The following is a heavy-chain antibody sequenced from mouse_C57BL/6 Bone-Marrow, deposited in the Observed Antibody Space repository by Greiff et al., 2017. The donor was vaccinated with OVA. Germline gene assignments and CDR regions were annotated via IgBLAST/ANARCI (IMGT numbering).Heavy chain of an antibody. CDR1: GFTFSDYG. CDR2: ISNLAYSI. J-gene: IGHJ3*01. V-gene: IGHV5-15*01. D-gene: IGHD4-1*01. Sequence: VQLKESGGGLVQPGGSLKLSCAASGFTFSDYGMAWVRQAPRKGPEWVAFISNLAYSIYYADTVTGRFTISRENAKNTLYLEMSSLRSEDTAMYYCARQELGWFAYWGQGTLVTVSA. CDR3: ARQELGWFAY.